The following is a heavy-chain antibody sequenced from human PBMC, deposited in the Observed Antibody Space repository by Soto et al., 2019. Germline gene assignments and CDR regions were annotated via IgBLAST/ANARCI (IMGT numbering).Heavy chain of an antibody. J-gene: IGHJ4*02. CDR2: ISGSGGST. Sequence: GGSLRLSCAASGFTFSSYAMSWVRQAPGKGLKWVSAISGSGGSTYYADSVKGRFTISRDNSKNTLYLQMNSLRAEDTAVYYCAKFLVEMATRLELDYWGQGTLVTVSS. D-gene: IGHD5-12*01. CDR3: AKFLVEMATRLELDY. CDR1: GFTFSSYA. V-gene: IGHV3-23*01.